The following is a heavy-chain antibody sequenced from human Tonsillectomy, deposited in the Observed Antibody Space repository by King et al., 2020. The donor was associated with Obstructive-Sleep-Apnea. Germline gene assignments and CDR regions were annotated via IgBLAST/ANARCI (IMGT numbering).Heavy chain of an antibody. CDR3: ARHRGVEDYGGYGDYFDY. CDR2: MYYSGNT. Sequence: QLQESGPGLVKPSETLSLTCTVSGVSISNYYWSWIRQPPGKGLECIGYMYYSGNTNFNPSLTSRVTISADTSKIQFSLRLSSVTAADTAVYYCARHRGVEDYGGYGDYFDYWGQGTLVTVSS. CDR1: GVSISNYY. V-gene: IGHV4-59*08. J-gene: IGHJ4*02. D-gene: IGHD5-12*01.